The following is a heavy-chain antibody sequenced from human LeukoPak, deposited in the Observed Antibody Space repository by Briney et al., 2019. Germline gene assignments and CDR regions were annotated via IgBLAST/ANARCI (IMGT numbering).Heavy chain of an antibody. D-gene: IGHD3-10*01. CDR2: ISYDGSNK. V-gene: IGHV3-30-3*01. CDR3: ARDSQLLWFGEAYFDY. Sequence: GGSLRLSCAASGLTFSSYAMHWVRQAPGKGLEWVAVISYDGSNKYYADSVKGRFTISRDNSKNTLYLQMNSLRAEDTAVYYCARDSQLLWFGEAYFDYWGQGTLVTVSS. J-gene: IGHJ4*02. CDR1: GLTFSSYA.